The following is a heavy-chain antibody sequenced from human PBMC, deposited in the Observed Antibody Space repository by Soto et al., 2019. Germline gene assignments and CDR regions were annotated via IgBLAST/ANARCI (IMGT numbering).Heavy chain of an antibody. J-gene: IGHJ4*02. Sequence: GASVKVSCKASGYTFTSYYMHWVRQAPGQGLEWMGIINPSGGSTSYAQKFQGRVTMTRDTSTSTVYMALSSLRSEDTAVYYCARESTTVTTWGPGADYWSQGTLVTVS. V-gene: IGHV1-46*01. CDR3: ARESTTVTTWGPGADY. CDR2: INPSGGST. D-gene: IGHD4-17*01. CDR1: GYTFTSYY.